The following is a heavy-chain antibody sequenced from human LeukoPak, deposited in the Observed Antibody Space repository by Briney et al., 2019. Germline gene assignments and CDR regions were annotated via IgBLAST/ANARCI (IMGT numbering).Heavy chain of an antibody. V-gene: IGHV3-21*04. CDR1: GFTFSSYS. CDR2: ISSSSSYI. D-gene: IGHD5-24*01. J-gene: IGHJ4*02. Sequence: GGSLRLSCAASGFTFSSYSMNWVRQAPGKGLEWVSSISSSSSYIYYADSVKGRFTISRDNAKNSLYLQMNSLRAEDTAVYYCARAGGWLQLAGYFDYWGQGTLVTVSS. CDR3: ARAGGWLQLAGYFDY.